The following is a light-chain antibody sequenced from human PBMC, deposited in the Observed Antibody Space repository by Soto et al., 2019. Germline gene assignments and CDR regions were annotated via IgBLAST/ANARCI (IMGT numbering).Light chain of an antibody. V-gene: IGKV1-5*03. CDR3: QHYDTYPLT. CDR2: KAS. CDR1: QSISSW. Sequence: DIQMTQSPSTLSACVGDRVTITCRATQSISSWLAWYQQKPGKAPKFLIHKASSLESGVPSRFSGSGSGTEFTLTISSLQPDDFATYYCQHYDTYPLTFGGGTKVEIK. J-gene: IGKJ4*01.